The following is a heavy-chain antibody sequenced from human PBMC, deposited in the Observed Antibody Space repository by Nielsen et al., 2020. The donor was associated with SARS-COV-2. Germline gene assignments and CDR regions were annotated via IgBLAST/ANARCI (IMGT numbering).Heavy chain of an antibody. CDR3: ATSDWGSGGDAFDI. V-gene: IGHV3-23*01. J-gene: IGHJ3*02. CDR2: ISFSGGTT. Sequence: GGSLRLSCAASEFTFSSYPMSWVRQAPGKGLEWVSSISFSGGTTSYADSVKGRFTISRDNSKNILYLQMNSLRAEDTAVYYCATSDWGSGGDAFDIWGQGTMVTVSS. CDR1: EFTFSSYP. D-gene: IGHD7-27*01.